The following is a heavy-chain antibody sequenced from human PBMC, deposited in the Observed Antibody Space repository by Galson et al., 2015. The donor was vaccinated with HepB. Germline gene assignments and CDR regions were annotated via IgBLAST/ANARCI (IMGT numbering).Heavy chain of an antibody. D-gene: IGHD2-2*01. J-gene: IGHJ5*02. CDR2: IYYSGST. Sequence: TLSLTCTVSGGSISSGGYYWSWIRQHPGKGLEWIGYIYYSGSTYYNPSLKSRVTISVDTSKNQFSLKLSSVTAADTAVYYCARDPQYCSSTSCFNWFDPWGQGTLVTVSS. CDR3: ARDPQYCSSTSCFNWFDP. CDR1: GGSISSGGYY. V-gene: IGHV4-31*03.